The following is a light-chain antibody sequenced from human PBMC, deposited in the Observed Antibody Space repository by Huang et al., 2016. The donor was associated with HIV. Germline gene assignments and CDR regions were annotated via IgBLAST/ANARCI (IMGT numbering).Light chain of an antibody. CDR1: QTVSKY. CDR2: DAS. V-gene: IGKV3-11*01. CDR3: QQRDNWPPMYT. J-gene: IGKJ2*01. Sequence: EIVLTQSPDTLSLSPGERATLSCRASQTVSKYLAWYQHKPGQSPRLLIYDASKRAAGIPARFSGSGSGTDFTLSISSLEPEDFAVYYCQQRDNWPPMYTLGQGTKLEIK.